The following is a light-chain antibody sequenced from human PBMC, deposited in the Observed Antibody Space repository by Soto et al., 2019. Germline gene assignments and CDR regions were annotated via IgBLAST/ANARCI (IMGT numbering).Light chain of an antibody. CDR3: QQLNSDPYT. J-gene: IGKJ2*01. CDR1: QAISSY. CDR2: ASS. V-gene: IGKV1-9*01. Sequence: DIQLTQSPSFLSASVGDTVTITCRASQAISSYFAWYQQKPGKAPQLLIYASSTLQSGVPSRFSGKRSGTEFTLTISSLQPEDLATYHCQQLNSDPYTFGQGAKLEIK.